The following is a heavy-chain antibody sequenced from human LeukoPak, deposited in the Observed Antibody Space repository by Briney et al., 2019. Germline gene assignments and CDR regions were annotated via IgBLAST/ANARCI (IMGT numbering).Heavy chain of an antibody. CDR1: GFTFSDYD. J-gene: IGHJ4*02. Sequence: GESLRLSCAASGFTFSDYDMNWVRQPPGKGLEWVSYITSSSRTINYADSVKGRFTVSRDNAKNSLYLQMDSLRDEDTAVYYCARPTTVALDYWGQGTLVTVSS. CDR2: ITSSSRTI. V-gene: IGHV3-48*02. D-gene: IGHD4-23*01. CDR3: ARPTTVALDY.